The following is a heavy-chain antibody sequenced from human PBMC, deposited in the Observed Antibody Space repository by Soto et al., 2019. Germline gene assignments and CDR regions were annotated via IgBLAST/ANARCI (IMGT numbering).Heavy chain of an antibody. CDR1: GASISSFN. D-gene: IGHD6-13*01. Sequence: QLQESGPGLVKPSETLSLTCSVSGASISSFNWNWVRQPAGKGPEWVGRLNIAGTINYNPSLKSRITMSMDTSKNQTSLHLRSVTAADTAIYYCARDRGEYTSSWFWYFSHWGHGTLVTVSS. J-gene: IGHJ2*01. CDR3: ARDRGEYTSSWFWYFSH. V-gene: IGHV4-4*07. CDR2: LNIAGTI.